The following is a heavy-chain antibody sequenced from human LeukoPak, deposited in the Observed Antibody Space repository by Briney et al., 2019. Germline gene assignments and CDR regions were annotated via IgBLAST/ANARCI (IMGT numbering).Heavy chain of an antibody. J-gene: IGHJ6*03. CDR2: INPTTGVA. Sequence: ASVKVSCKTSGYTFTVHYMNWVRQAPGQGLEWMGRINPTTGVANYAQKFQGRITVTRDTSINTAYMGLSSLTSDDTAVYYCARLDRNYYYLDVWGQGTTVTVSS. V-gene: IGHV1-2*06. CDR3: ARLDRNYYYLDV. D-gene: IGHD1-1*01. CDR1: GYTFTVHY.